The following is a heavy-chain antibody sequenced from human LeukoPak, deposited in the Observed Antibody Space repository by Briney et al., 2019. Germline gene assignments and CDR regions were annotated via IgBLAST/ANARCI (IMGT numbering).Heavy chain of an antibody. Sequence: SETLSLTCTVSGGSISSYYWSWIRQPAGKGLEWIGRIYTSGSTNYNPSLKSRVTMSVDTSKNQFSLNLTSVTAADTAVYFCARDHPVADWAPDIWGRGTMVTVSS. CDR3: ARDHPVADWAPDI. J-gene: IGHJ3*02. CDR1: GGSISSYY. CDR2: IYTSGST. V-gene: IGHV4-4*07. D-gene: IGHD3-9*01.